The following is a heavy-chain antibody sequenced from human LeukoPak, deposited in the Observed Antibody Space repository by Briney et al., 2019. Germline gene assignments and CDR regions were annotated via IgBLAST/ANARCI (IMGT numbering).Heavy chain of an antibody. CDR1: GGSFSGYY. V-gene: IGHV4-34*01. Sequence: SETLSLTCAVYGGSFSGYYWSWIRQPPGKGLEWIGEINHSGSTNYNPSLKSRVTISVDTSKNQFSLKLSSVTAADTAVYYCVRGLRDGMDVWGQGTTVTVSS. CDR2: INHSGST. CDR3: VRGLRDGMDV. J-gene: IGHJ6*02.